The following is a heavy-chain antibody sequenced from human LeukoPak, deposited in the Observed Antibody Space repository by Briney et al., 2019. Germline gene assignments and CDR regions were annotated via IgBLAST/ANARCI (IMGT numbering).Heavy chain of an antibody. CDR3: ARDSRRGELPNY. CDR1: GFTFSSSG. Sequence: QPGGALRLSCAASGFTFSSSGMSWVRQAPGKGLEWVANIKEDGSEKYYVDSVRGRFTISRDNAKNSLFLQMNSLRAEDTAMYYCARDSRRGELPNYWGQGTLVTVSS. V-gene: IGHV3-7*05. J-gene: IGHJ4*02. CDR2: IKEDGSEK. D-gene: IGHD1-7*01.